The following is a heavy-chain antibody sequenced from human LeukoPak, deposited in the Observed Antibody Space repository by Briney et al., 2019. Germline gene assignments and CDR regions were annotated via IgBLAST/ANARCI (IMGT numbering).Heavy chain of an antibody. CDR2: IATDGTI. V-gene: IGHV3-48*03. CDR1: GFILSTSE. D-gene: IGHD3-10*02. J-gene: IGHJ6*04. Sequence: GGSLRLSCVASGFILSTSEMNWVRQAPGKGLEWVSFIATDGTIYYADSVKGRFTLSRDNAKNSLYLQMNSLRAEDTAVYYCAELGITMIGGVWGKGTTVTISS. CDR3: AELGITMIGGV.